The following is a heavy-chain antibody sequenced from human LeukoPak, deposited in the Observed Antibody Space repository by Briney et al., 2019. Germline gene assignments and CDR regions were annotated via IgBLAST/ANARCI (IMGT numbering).Heavy chain of an antibody. CDR2: ICGSGVST. CDR3: AKDYGNYDTSGLGAFDV. J-gene: IGHJ3*01. CDR1: GFTFSNYV. Sequence: GGSLRLSCAASGFTFSNYVMIWLRRAPGKGLEWVSAICGSGVSTNDADSVKRRFRISRDHPKNTLYLQMNGLGAEDTAVYYCAKDYGNYDTSGLGAFDVWGQGTMVTVSS. V-gene: IGHV3-23*01. D-gene: IGHD3-22*01.